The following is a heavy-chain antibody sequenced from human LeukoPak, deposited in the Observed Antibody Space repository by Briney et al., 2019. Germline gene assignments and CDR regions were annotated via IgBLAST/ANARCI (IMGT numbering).Heavy chain of an antibody. CDR1: GFTFSNDW. Sequence: GGSLRLSCTASGFTFSNDWMSWVRQAPGKGLEWVGRIKSKTFGETVDFAAPVKGRFSLSRDDSKNTLYLQMNSLKPEDTALYFCTTEYQITMTIGSYFDLWGRGALVTVSS. J-gene: IGHJ2*01. D-gene: IGHD4-17*01. CDR3: TTEYQITMTIGSYFDL. V-gene: IGHV3-15*01. CDR2: IKSKTFGETV.